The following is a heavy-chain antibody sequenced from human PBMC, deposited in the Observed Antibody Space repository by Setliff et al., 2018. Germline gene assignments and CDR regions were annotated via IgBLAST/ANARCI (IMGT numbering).Heavy chain of an antibody. CDR1: GFTFSSYR. V-gene: IGHV3-33*08. CDR2: IWDDGGNK. CDR3: ARSRGTWGTSFGY. Sequence: GGSLRLSCAAFGFTFSSYRMHWVRQAPGKGLEWVAVIWDDGGNKYHADSVKGRFTISRDNSKNTLYLQMNSLRPEDTAVYYCARSRGTWGTSFGYWGLGTLVTVSS. J-gene: IGHJ4*02. D-gene: IGHD3-16*01.